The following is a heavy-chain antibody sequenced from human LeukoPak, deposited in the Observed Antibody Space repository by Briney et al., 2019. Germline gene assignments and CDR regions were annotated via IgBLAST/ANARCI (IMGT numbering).Heavy chain of an antibody. CDR3: ARDYLLYYYDSSGVGY. J-gene: IGHJ4*02. V-gene: IGHV3-48*04. CDR2: ISSSGSTI. Sequence: GGSLRLSCAASGFTFSSYGMHWVRQAPGKGLEWVSYISSSGSTIYYADSVKGRFTISRDNAKNSLYLQMNSLRAEDTAVYYCARDYLLYYYDSSGVGYWGQGTLVTVSS. CDR1: GFTFSSYG. D-gene: IGHD3-22*01.